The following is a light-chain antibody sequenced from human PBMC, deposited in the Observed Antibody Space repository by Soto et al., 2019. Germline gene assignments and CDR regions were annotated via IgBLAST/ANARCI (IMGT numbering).Light chain of an antibody. J-gene: IGLJ2*01. Sequence: QSVLTQPPSASGSPGQSVTISCTGTSSDVGGYNYVSWYQQHPGRAPKLLIYEVSKRPSGVPDRFSGSKSGKTASLTVSGLQAEDDADYYCSSYAGSNNLLFGGGTKVTVL. CDR2: EVS. V-gene: IGLV2-8*01. CDR1: SSDVGGYNY. CDR3: SSYAGSNNLL.